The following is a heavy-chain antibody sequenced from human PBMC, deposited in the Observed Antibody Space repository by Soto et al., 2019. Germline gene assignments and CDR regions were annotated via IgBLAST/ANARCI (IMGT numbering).Heavy chain of an antibody. V-gene: IGHV4-59*07. CDR3: ARVRGTAGKRYFDY. Sequence: PSDTLSLACTVSWGSMIAYYWNWMRQPPGKGLQWIGYTYYSGSTTYNPSLKSRVTISVDSSKNQFSLKLDSVTPADTAVYYCARVRGTAGKRYFDYWGPGTLVTVSS. D-gene: IGHD6-13*01. CDR1: WGSMIAYY. CDR2: TYYSGST. J-gene: IGHJ4*02.